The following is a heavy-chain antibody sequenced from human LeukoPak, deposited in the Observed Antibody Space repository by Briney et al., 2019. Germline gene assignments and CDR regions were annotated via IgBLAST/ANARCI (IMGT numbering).Heavy chain of an antibody. CDR1: GFIFGNHA. CDR2: ISGSGGST. CDR3: AKEGGYCSSSSCSDYFDY. J-gene: IGHJ4*02. V-gene: IGHV3-23*01. Sequence: PGGSLRLSCAASGFIFGNHATSWVRQAPGKGLEWVSTISGSGGSTYYADSVKGRCTISRDNSKGTLYLQVNSLRADDTAVYYCAKEGGYCSSSSCSDYFDYWGQGSLVTVSS. D-gene: IGHD2-2*01.